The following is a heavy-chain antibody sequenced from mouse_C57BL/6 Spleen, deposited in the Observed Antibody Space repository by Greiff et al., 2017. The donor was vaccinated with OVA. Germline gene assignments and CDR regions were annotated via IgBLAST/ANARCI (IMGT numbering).Heavy chain of an antibody. V-gene: IGHV1-80*01. J-gene: IGHJ2*01. CDR3: ARGYYSNYDFDY. D-gene: IGHD2-5*01. Sequence: QVQLKQSGAELVKPGASVKISCKASGYAFSSYWMNWVKQRPGKGLEWIGQIYPGDGDTNYNGKFKGKATLTADKSSSTAYMQLSSLTSEDSAVYFCARGYYSNYDFDYWGQGTTLTVSS. CDR1: GYAFSSYW. CDR2: IYPGDGDT.